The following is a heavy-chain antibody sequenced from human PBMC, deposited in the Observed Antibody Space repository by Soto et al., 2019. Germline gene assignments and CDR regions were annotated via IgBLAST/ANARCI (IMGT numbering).Heavy chain of an antibody. J-gene: IGHJ4*02. CDR2: INPNSGGT. D-gene: IGHD2-15*01. Sequence: ASVKVSCKASGYTFTSYAMHWVRQAPGQGLEWMGWINPNSGGTNYAQKFQGWVTMTRDTSISTAYMELSRLRSDDTAVYYCAREKYCSGGSCYPGYFDYWGQGTLVTVSS. CDR3: AREKYCSGGSCYPGYFDY. CDR1: GYTFTSYA. V-gene: IGHV1-2*04.